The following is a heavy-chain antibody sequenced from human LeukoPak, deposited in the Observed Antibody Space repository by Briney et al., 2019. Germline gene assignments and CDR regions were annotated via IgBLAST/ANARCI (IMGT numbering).Heavy chain of an antibody. Sequence: SETLSLTCFVSGYSINSGYSWDWIRQPPGKGLEWIGSIHHGGSTKYSPSLNSRVTISRDTSKNLFSLKLSSVTAADTGVYYCARFDCGWGSIKGVDAFDIWGQGTMVAVAS. CDR2: IHHGGST. CDR3: ARFDCGWGSIKGVDAFDI. V-gene: IGHV4-38-2*01. J-gene: IGHJ3*02. D-gene: IGHD3-16*01. CDR1: GYSINSGYS.